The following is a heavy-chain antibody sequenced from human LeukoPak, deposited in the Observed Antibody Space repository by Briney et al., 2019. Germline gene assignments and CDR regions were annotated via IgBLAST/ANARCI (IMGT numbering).Heavy chain of an antibody. D-gene: IGHD4-11*01. Sequence: GGSLRLSCAAAGFTFSDYYMSWIRQAPGKGLEWVSGISASGGYTYYADSVKGRFTISRDNSKNTLYLQMNSLRAEDTAIFYCAKGDYILNYWGQGTLVTVSS. CDR3: AKGDYILNY. CDR1: GFTFSDYY. CDR2: ISASGGYT. J-gene: IGHJ4*02. V-gene: IGHV3-23*01.